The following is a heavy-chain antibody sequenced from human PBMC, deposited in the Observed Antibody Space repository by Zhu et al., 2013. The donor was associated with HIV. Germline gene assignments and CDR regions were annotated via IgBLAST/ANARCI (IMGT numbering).Heavy chain of an antibody. Sequence: QVQLVQSGAEVKKPGASVKVSCKVSGYTLTELSMHWVRQAPGKGLEWMGGFDPEDGETIYAQKFQGRVTMTEDTSTDTAYMELSSLRSEDTAVYYCATLIMVVAARRGAFDIWGQGTMVTVSS. V-gene: IGHV1-24*01. D-gene: IGHD2-15*01. CDR3: ATLIMVVAARRGAFDI. CDR1: GYTLTELS. J-gene: IGHJ3*02. CDR2: FDPEDGET.